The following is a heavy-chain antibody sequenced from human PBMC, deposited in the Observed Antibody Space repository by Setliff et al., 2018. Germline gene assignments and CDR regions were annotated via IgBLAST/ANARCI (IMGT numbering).Heavy chain of an antibody. V-gene: IGHV3-21*01. Sequence: PGGSLRLSCAASGFTFSSYRMNGVRQAPGKGLEWVSSISSSSSYIYYADSVKGRFTISRDNAKNSLYLQMNSLRAEDTAVYYCARDGLGPGPTQAWGQGTLVTVSS. CDR2: ISSSSSYI. CDR1: GFTFSSYR. D-gene: IGHD1-1*01. J-gene: IGHJ5*02. CDR3: ARDGLGPGPTQA.